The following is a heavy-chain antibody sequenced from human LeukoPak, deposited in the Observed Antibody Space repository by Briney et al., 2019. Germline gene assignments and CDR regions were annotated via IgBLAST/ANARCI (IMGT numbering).Heavy chain of an antibody. Sequence: SETLSLTCTVSGGSISSSSYSWGWIRQPPGTGLEWLGSIYYSGSTYYNPSLKSRVTISVDTSKNQFSLNLSSVTAADTAVYYCARLYYDSSGYYQICYFDYWGQGTLVTVSS. CDR1: GGSISSSSYS. D-gene: IGHD3-22*01. CDR3: ARLYYDSSGYYQICYFDY. J-gene: IGHJ4*02. CDR2: IYYSGST. V-gene: IGHV4-39*01.